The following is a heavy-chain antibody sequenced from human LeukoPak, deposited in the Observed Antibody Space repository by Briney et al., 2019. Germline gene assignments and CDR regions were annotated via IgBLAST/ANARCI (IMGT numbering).Heavy chain of an antibody. CDR3: ARVQSGSHNTYYYYYMDV. CDR1: GYTFTSYD. CDR2: MNPNSGNT. D-gene: IGHD1-26*01. J-gene: IGHJ6*03. Sequence: GASVKVSCKASGYTFTSYDINWVRQATGQGLEWMGWMNPNSGNTGYAQKFQGRVTMTRNTSISTAYMELSSLRSEDTAVYYCARVQSGSHNTYYYYYMDVWGKGTTVTISS. V-gene: IGHV1-8*01.